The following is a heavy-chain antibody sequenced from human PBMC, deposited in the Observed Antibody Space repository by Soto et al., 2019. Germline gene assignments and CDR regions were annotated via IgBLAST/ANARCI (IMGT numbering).Heavy chain of an antibody. CDR2: IIPVFGTP. V-gene: IGHV1-69*06. D-gene: IGHD6-13*01. CDR3: ARGGALSTSWYWGDGLDS. J-gene: IGHJ4*02. CDR1: GYSFSSHA. Sequence: QVQLEQSGSEVKKSGSSVKVSCKASGYSFSSHAITWVRQAPGQGLEWMGGIIPVFGTPSYAQKFQGRVTSSADKSTNTSYLEVRSLRSEDTAVYYCARGGALSTSWYWGDGLDSWGQGTQVTVSS.